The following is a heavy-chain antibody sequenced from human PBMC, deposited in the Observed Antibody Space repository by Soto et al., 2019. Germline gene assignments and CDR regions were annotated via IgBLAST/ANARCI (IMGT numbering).Heavy chain of an antibody. V-gene: IGHV1-3*01. CDR3: ARSNSYYVTDDY. CDR2: INAGNGNT. CDR1: GYTFTSYA. D-gene: IGHD3-22*01. Sequence: QVQLVQSGAEVKKPGASVKVSCKASGYTFTSYAMHWVRQAPGQRLEWMGWINAGNGNTKYSQKFQDRVTITRDTTASTAYMDLRSLRSEDTAVYYCARSNSYYVTDDYWGQGTLVTVSS. J-gene: IGHJ4*02.